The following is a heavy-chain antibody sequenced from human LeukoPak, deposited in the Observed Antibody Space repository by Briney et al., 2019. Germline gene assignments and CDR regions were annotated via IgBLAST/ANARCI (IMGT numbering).Heavy chain of an antibody. Sequence: SETLSLTCTVSGGSVSSSSYYWGWIRQPPGKGLEWIGEINHSGSTNYNPSLKSRVTISVDTSKNQFSLKLSSVTAADTAVYYCAREYYDILTSQSNWGQGTLVTVSS. CDR3: AREYYDILTSQSN. CDR1: GGSVSSSSYY. J-gene: IGHJ4*02. CDR2: INHSGST. D-gene: IGHD3-9*01. V-gene: IGHV4-39*07.